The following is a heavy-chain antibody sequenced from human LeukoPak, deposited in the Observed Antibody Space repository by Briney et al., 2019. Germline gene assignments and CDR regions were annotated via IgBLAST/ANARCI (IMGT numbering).Heavy chain of an antibody. Sequence: HPGGSLRLSCVASGFTFPTYSMAWVRQAPGKGLDWVSSINAAGDDMYYADSVKGRFSISRDNLKNTLYLQMHSLRAEDRATYYCAKGIFGVIHNGIDVWGQGTAVTVSS. CDR1: GFTFPTYS. V-gene: IGHV3-23*01. D-gene: IGHD3-3*01. CDR3: AKGIFGVIHNGIDV. CDR2: INAAGDDM. J-gene: IGHJ6*02.